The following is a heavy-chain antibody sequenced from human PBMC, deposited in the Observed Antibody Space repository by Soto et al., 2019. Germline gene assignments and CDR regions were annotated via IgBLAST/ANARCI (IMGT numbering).Heavy chain of an antibody. CDR3: ARDRGPSSGYEPDRFGP. V-gene: IGHV1-69*12. Sequence: QVQLVQSGAEVKKPGSSVKASCKASGGTFSSYAINWVRQAPGQGLEWMGGIIPIFGTANYAQKFQGRVMITADSSTSTASMELSSLRSEATAVYYWARDRGPSSGYEPDRFGPWGQGALVTVSS. D-gene: IGHD3-22*01. J-gene: IGHJ5*02. CDR1: GGTFSSYA. CDR2: IIPIFGTA.